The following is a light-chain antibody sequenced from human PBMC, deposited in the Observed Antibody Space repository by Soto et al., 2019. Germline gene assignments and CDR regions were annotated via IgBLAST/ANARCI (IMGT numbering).Light chain of an antibody. CDR1: QSVSSN. J-gene: IGKJ3*01. CDR2: GAS. Sequence: EIVMTQSPATLSVSPGERATLSCRTSQSVSSNLAWYQQKPGQAPRLLIYGASTRATGIPARFSGSVYGTEFTLTISNLHSEDFAVYYCQQYNNWPPRTFGPGTKVDIK. CDR3: QQYNNWPPRT. V-gene: IGKV3-15*01.